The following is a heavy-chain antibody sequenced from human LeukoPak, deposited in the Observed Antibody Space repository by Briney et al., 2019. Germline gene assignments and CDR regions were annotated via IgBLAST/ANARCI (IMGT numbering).Heavy chain of an antibody. J-gene: IGHJ6*02. CDR2: IKQDGSEK. D-gene: IGHD3-10*01. CDR1: GFTFSSYW. V-gene: IGHV3-7*04. Sequence: GGSLRLSCAASGFTFSSYWMSWVRQAPGKGLEWVANIKQDGSEKYYVDSVKGRFTISRDNAKNSLYLQMNSLRAEDTAVYYCARYGSGSYDYYYYGMDVRGQGTTVTVSS. CDR3: ARYGSGSYDYYYYGMDV.